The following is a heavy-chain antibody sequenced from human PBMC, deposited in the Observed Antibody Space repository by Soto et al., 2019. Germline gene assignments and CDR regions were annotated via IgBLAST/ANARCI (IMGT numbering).Heavy chain of an antibody. D-gene: IGHD3-9*01. Sequence: SETLSLTCTVSGDSISSGTYFWSWIRQHPGMGLEWIGYIYYSGSGSAYYNPSLRSRATISLDTSKKQISLKLSSVAAADTAVYYCARDTRKNDVLTGSYYYYALDVWGQGTTVTVSS. J-gene: IGHJ6*02. CDR1: GDSISSGTYF. CDR3: ARDTRKNDVLTGSYYYYALDV. V-gene: IGHV4-31*03. CDR2: IYYSGSGSA.